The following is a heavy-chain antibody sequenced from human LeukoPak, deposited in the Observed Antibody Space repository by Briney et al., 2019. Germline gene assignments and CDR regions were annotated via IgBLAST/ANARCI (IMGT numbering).Heavy chain of an antibody. CDR1: GGSFSGYY. CDR2: INHSGST. D-gene: IGHD2-21*01. CDR3: ARVPGAYGGSYYYYYGMDV. Sequence: PSETLSLTCAVYGGSFSGYYWSWIRQPPGKGLEWIGEINHSGSTNYNPSLKSRVTISVDTSKNQFSLKLSSVTAADTAVYYCARVPGAYGGSYYYYYGMDVWGQGTTVTVSS. J-gene: IGHJ6*02. V-gene: IGHV4-34*01.